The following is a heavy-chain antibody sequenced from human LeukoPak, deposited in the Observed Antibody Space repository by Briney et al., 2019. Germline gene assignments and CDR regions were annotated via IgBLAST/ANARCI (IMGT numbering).Heavy chain of an antibody. V-gene: IGHV3-66*01. CDR2: FYSGGST. Sequence: AGSLRLSCAASGFTVSDNYMSWVRQAQGKGLEWVSAFYSGGSTRDADSVKGRFTISRDNSKTTLYLQLNSLRAEDTAVYFCASSSWSSEYFHYWGQGTLVTVSS. CDR1: GFTVSDNY. CDR3: ASSSWSSEYFHY. D-gene: IGHD6-13*01. J-gene: IGHJ1*01.